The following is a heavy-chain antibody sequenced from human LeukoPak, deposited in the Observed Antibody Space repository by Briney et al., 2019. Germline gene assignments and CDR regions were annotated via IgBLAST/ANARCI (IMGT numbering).Heavy chain of an antibody. CDR1: GYTFSGHW. CDR3: AVRNYFDY. J-gene: IGHJ4*02. Sequence: GGSLRLSCVVSGYTFSGHWMSWVRQAPGKGLEWVANIKEDGSEKFYVDSVKGRFTISRDNAKNSLYLQMNSLRAEDTAVYYCAVRNYFDYWGQGTLVTVSS. CDR2: IKEDGSEK. V-gene: IGHV3-7*01.